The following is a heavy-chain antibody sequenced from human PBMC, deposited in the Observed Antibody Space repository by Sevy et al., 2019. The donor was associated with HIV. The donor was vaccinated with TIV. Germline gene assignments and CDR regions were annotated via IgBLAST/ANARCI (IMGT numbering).Heavy chain of an antibody. CDR2: IRNKAKSYTT. J-gene: IGHJ2*01. Sequence: GGSLRLSCAASGFSLGDLYMDWVRQAPGKGLGWVGRIRNKAKSYTTEYAASVKGRFTISRDDSQNSLYLQMNSLKTADTALYYCAAVAADKGYFNIWGRGTLVTVSS. CDR3: AAVAADKGYFNI. V-gene: IGHV3-72*01. CDR1: GFSLGDLY. D-gene: IGHD6-19*01.